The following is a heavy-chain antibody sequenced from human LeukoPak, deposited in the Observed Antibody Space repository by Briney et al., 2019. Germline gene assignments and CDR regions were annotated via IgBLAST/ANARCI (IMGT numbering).Heavy chain of an antibody. D-gene: IGHD1-14*01. J-gene: IGHJ6*03. V-gene: IGHV3-21*01. Sequence: GGSLRLSCAASGFTFSGSTMNWVRQAPGKGLEWVSFISTSSSYIYYADSVRGRFTISRDNAKNSLYLQMNSLRPEDTAVYYCARDPQFPDNYYYYMDVWGKGTTVTVSS. CDR1: GFTFSGST. CDR2: ISTSSSYI. CDR3: ARDPQFPDNYYYYMDV.